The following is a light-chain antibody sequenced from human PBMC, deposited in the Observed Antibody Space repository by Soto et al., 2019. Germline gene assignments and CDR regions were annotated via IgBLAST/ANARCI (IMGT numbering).Light chain of an antibody. J-gene: IGLJ2*01. CDR2: DVS. Sequence: QSALTQPASVSGSPGQSITISCTGTNSDVGDYNYVSWYQQYPGKAPKLLIYDVSNRPSGISNRFSGSKSGNTASLTISGLQAEDEADYYCSSYTSSTTIVFGGGTKVTVL. CDR3: SSYTSSTTIV. V-gene: IGLV2-14*01. CDR1: NSDVGDYNY.